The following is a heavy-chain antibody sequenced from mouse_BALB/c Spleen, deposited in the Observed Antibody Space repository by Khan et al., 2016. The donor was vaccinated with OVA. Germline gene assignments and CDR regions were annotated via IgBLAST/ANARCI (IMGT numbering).Heavy chain of an antibody. CDR1: GYTFTSYW. CDR3: ARGDGNSLYWDFEV. D-gene: IGHD2-1*01. J-gene: IGHJ1*01. Sequence: QVQLQQSGAELVRPGASVKLSCKASGYTFTSYWMNWVKQRPGQGLEWLGMIDPSDSETHYNQMFKDKATLTVDKSSSTAYMQLSSLTSEDSAVYYCARGDGNSLYWDFEVWGAGTTVTVSS. V-gene: IGHV1-61*01. CDR2: IDPSDSET.